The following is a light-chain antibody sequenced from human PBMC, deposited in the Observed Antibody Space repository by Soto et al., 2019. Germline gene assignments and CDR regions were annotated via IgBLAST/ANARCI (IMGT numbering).Light chain of an antibody. Sequence: EIVLTQSPGTLSLSPGERATLSCRASQSVNNNYLAWSQHKPGQSPRHLIYAASNRARGIPDRFGGSGSGTDCTLIVSRLEPEDFAVYYCQEYDSASWTFGQGTKVEI. V-gene: IGKV3-20*01. CDR1: QSVNNNY. CDR3: QEYDSASWT. J-gene: IGKJ1*01. CDR2: AAS.